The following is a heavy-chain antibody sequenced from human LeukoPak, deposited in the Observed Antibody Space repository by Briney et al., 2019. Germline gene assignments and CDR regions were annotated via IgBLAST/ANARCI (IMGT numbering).Heavy chain of an antibody. J-gene: IGHJ6*03. D-gene: IGHD2-2*01. CDR3: ARWTRENYCSSTSCSTGLYYYYYYYMDV. CDR1: GYTFTGYY. CDR2: INPNSGGT. Sequence: ASVKVSCKASGYTFTGYYMHWVRQAPGQGLEWMGWINPNSGGTNSAQKFQGRVTMTRDTSISTAYMELSRLRSDDTAVYYCARWTRENYCSSTSCSTGLYYYYYYYMDVWGKGTTVTISS. V-gene: IGHV1-2*02.